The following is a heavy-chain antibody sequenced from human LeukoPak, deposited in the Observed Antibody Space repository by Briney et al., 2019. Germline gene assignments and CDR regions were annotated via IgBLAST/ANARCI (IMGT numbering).Heavy chain of an antibody. J-gene: IGHJ4*02. V-gene: IGHV4-39*07. CDR1: GGSISSTSYS. CDR3: ARSGGWLLLDY. Sequence: SETLSLTCTVSGGSISSTSYSWGWIRQPPDKGLEWIGSIYYSGTTFYNPSLKSRVTISVDTSKNQFSLKLSSVTAADTAVYYCARSGGWLLLDYWGQGTLVTVSS. D-gene: IGHD3-22*01. CDR2: IYYSGTT.